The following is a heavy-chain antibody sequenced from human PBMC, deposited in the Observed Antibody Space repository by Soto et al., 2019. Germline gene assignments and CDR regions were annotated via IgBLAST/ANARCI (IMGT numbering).Heavy chain of an antibody. CDR2: IGVGSGNR. V-gene: IGHV1-58*01. CDR3: AALGVNFDH. D-gene: IGHD2-8*01. CDR1: GFTFTSSA. Sequence: QMQLVQSGPEVKKPGTSVKVSCKASGFTFTSSAVQWVRQARGQRLAWIGWIGVGSGNRHYAQKFQERVTITRDMSTNTAYMQLSSLRSEDTAVYYCAALGVNFDHWGQGTLVTVSS. J-gene: IGHJ4*02.